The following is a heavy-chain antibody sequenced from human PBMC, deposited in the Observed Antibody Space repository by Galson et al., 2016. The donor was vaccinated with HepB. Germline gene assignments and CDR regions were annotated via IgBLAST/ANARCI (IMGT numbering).Heavy chain of an antibody. CDR1: GYTFTSYG. Sequence: SVKVSCKASGYTFTSYGITWVRQAPGQGLEWMGWISAYNGNTNYAQKLQGRVTMTTDTSTSTAYMELRSLKSDDTAVYYCARGPSSTRTFDYWGQGTLVTVSS. CDR2: ISAYNGNT. J-gene: IGHJ4*02. V-gene: IGHV1-18*01. D-gene: IGHD2-2*01. CDR3: ARGPSSTRTFDY.